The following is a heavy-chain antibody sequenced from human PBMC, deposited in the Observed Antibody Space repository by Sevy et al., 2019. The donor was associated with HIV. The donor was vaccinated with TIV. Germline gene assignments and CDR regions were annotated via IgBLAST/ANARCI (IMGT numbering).Heavy chain of an antibody. CDR2: SKSKTDAGTT. D-gene: IGHD2-15*01. V-gene: IGHV3-15*01. J-gene: IGHJ4*02. Sequence: GGSLRLSCTTSGFRFSNAWMSWVRQAPGKGLEWVGRSKSKTDAGTTDYAAPLKGRFTISRYDSKNMLYLEMNTWKTEDTALYYCDTVVCCGGCACYAPHLDYWGQGTLVTVSS. CDR3: DTVVCCGGCACYAPHLDY. CDR1: GFRFSNAW.